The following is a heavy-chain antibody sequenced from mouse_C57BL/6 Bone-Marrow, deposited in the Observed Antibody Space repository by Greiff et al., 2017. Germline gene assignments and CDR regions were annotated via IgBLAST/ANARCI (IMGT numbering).Heavy chain of an antibody. V-gene: IGHV1-47*01. CDR1: GYTFTTYP. CDR3: ARAYYSNYLFAY. Sequence: VHLVESGAELVKPGASVKMSCKASGYTFTTYPIEWMKQNHGKSLEWIGNFHPYNDDTKYNEKFKGKATLTVEKSSSTVYLELSRLTSDDSAVYYCARAYYSNYLFAYWGQGTLVTVSA. J-gene: IGHJ3*01. D-gene: IGHD2-5*01. CDR2: FHPYNDDT.